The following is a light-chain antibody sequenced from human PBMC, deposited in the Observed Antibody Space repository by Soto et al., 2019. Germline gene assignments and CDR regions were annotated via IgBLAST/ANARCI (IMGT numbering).Light chain of an antibody. Sequence: QSVLTQPASVSGSPGQSITIPCTGTSSDVGSYSLVSWYQQHPGKAPKLMIYEGSKRPSGVSNRFSGSKSGNTASLTISGLQAEDEADYSCCSYAGRATYVFGTGTKVTVL. CDR2: EGS. CDR1: SSDVGSYSL. CDR3: CSYAGRATYV. V-gene: IGLV2-23*01. J-gene: IGLJ1*01.